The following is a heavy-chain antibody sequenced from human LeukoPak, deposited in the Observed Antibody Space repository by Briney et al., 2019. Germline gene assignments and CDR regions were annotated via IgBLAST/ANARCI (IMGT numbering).Heavy chain of an antibody. CDR2: TYYRSTWYN. CDR1: GDSVSTNSAT. CDR3: ARDRATVTTSFSDYYYYMDV. V-gene: IGHV6-1*01. J-gene: IGHJ6*03. Sequence: SQTLSLTCAISGDSVSTNSATWNWIRQSPSRGLEWLGRTYYRSTWYNDYAMSVKSRITINPDTSKNQFSLQLNSVTPEDTAVYYCARDRATVTTSFSDYYYYMDVWGKGTTVTVSS. D-gene: IGHD4-11*01.